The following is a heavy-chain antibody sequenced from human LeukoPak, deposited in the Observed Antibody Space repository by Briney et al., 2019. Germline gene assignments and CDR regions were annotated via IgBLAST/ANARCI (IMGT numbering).Heavy chain of an antibody. J-gene: IGHJ6*02. CDR1: GGSFSGYY. CDR2: INHSGST. D-gene: IGHD3-10*01. Sequence: SETLSLTCAVYGGSFSGYYWGWIRQPPGKGLEWIGEINHSGSTNYNPSLKSRVTISVDKSKNQFSLKLSSVTAADTAVYYCARRPIWFGAYGMDVWGQGNTVTVSS. V-gene: IGHV4-34*01. CDR3: ARRPIWFGAYGMDV.